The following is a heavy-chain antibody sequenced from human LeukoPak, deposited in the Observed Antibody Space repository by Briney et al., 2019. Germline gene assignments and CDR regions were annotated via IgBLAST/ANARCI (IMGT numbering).Heavy chain of an antibody. V-gene: IGHV3-48*01. J-gene: IGHJ4*02. D-gene: IGHD1-14*01. CDR2: ISSSTTTI. CDR1: GITLSGYS. CDR3: AREGLDRGYFDY. Sequence: GGSLRLSCAASGITLSGYSMNWVRQAPGKGLEWVSYISSSTTTIYYADSVRGRFSISRDNAKNSLYLQMNSLRAEDTAVYYCAREGLDRGYFDYWGQGSLVTVSS.